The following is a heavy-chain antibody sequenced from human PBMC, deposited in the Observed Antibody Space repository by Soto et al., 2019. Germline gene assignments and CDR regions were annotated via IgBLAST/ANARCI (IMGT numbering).Heavy chain of an antibody. CDR3: PKARPQYYYFESGHRIDF. CDR2: IWYDGSNK. J-gene: IGHJ4*02. D-gene: IGHD3-3*01. V-gene: IGHV3-33*03. CDR1: GFSFSYSA. Sequence: GGSLRLSCAASGFSFSYSAMHWVRQAPGERLEWVAIIWYDGSNKYYADSVKGRFIISRDNSDNTLYLQMNSLRAEDTAVYYFPKARPQYYYFESGHRIDFWGQGTPVTVSS.